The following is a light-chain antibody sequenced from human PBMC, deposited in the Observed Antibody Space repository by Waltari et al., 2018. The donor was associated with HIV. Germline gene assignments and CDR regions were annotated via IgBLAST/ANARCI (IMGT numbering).Light chain of an antibody. Sequence: QSALTQPRSVSGSPGQSVTISCTGTSSDVGLYKYVSWYQQHPGKVPKLLTYDLNDRPSGVPVRCSGSKSGTTASLTISGLQAEDEAFYYCCSYAGSYTLIFGGGTKLTVL. CDR2: DLN. CDR1: SSDVGLYKY. V-gene: IGLV2-11*01. CDR3: CSYAGSYTLI. J-gene: IGLJ2*01.